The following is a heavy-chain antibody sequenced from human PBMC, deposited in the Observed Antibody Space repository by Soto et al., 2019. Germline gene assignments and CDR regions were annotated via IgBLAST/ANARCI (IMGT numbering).Heavy chain of an antibody. CDR1: GFTFSSYG. J-gene: IGHJ2*01. CDR2: LSFDESTK. V-gene: IGHV3-30*18. CDR3: AKDRAPGSSSGSWHLDL. D-gene: IGHD6-25*01. Sequence: QVQLLESGGGVVQSGRSLSLSCAASGFTFSSYGMHWVRQAPGKGLEWVAVLSFDESTKYYADSVKGRFTISRDNSKNTLYLQMNSLRTEDTAVYYCAKDRAPGSSSGSWHLDLWGRGILVTVSS.